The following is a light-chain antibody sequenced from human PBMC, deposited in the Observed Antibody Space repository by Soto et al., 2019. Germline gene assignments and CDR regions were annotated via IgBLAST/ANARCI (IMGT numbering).Light chain of an antibody. CDR3: QQRSKWPPFT. CDR1: ESVSSY. CDR2: DAC. V-gene: IGKV3-11*01. Sequence: EIVLTQSTATLSLSPGERATLSCRASESVSSYLAWYQQKPGQAPGLLSNDACNRATGIPARFSGSGSGTDFTLTISSLEPEDFAVYYCQQRSKWPPFTFGPGTKVDIK. J-gene: IGKJ3*01.